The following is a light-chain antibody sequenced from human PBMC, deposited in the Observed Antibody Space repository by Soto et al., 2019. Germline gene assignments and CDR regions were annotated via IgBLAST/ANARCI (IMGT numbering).Light chain of an antibody. CDR3: QSYDNSLSGWV. V-gene: IGLV1-40*01. CDR1: TSNIGSGYD. Sequence: QSVLTQPPSVSGAPGQGVTICCTGSTSNIGSGYDVHWYQQVPGLAPKLLIYANINRPSGVPDRFSGSKSGTSASLAITGLQAEDEADYYCQSYDNSLSGWVFGGGTKVTVL. J-gene: IGLJ2*01. CDR2: ANI.